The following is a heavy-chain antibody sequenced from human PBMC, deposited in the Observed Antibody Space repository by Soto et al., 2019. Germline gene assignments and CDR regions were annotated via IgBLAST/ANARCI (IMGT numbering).Heavy chain of an antibody. D-gene: IGHD2-8*01. Sequence: GESLKISCKGSGYSFTIYWISWVRQMPGKGLEWMGRIDPSDSYTNYSPSFQGHVTISADKSISTAYLQWSSLKASDTAMYYCARFGYCTNGVCLPQYGMDVWGQGTTVTVSS. V-gene: IGHV5-10-1*01. CDR2: IDPSDSYT. CDR3: ARFGYCTNGVCLPQYGMDV. J-gene: IGHJ6*02. CDR1: GYSFTIYW.